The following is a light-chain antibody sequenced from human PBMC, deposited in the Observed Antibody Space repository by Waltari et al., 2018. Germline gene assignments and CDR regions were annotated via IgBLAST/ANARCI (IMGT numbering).Light chain of an antibody. V-gene: IGLV2-23*01. Sequence: QSALTQPASVSGSPGQSITISCSGTSQDVGKYNFFPWFQQHPGTAPKPMIYEGSKRPSGVSNRFSGSKSGNTASLTISGLQAEDEADYYCCSYAGNRWVFGGGTKLTVL. CDR1: SQDVGKYNF. J-gene: IGLJ3*02. CDR3: CSYAGNRWV. CDR2: EGS.